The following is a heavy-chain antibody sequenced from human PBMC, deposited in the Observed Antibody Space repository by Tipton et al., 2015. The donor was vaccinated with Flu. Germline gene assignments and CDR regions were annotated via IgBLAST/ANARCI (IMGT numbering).Heavy chain of an antibody. V-gene: IGHV4-61*05. J-gene: IGHJ4*02. CDR2: IHNHKYT. Sequence: TLSLTCAVSGDPISSSLYYCGCIRQPPGKGLEWIGYIHNHKYTKYSPSLQSRVTISVDTSKKQFSLQLTSVTAANTAVYYCARDPYLGLPYYFDDWGQGTLVCASS. CDR1: GDPISSSLYY. D-gene: IGHD2-21*01. CDR3: ARDPYLGLPYYFDD.